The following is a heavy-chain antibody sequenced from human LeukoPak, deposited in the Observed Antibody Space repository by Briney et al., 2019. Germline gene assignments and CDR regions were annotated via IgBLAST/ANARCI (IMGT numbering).Heavy chain of an antibody. CDR2: INPNSGGT. CDR1: GYTFTGYY. D-gene: IGHD3-22*01. CDR3: ARLDYYDSSGYPH. V-gene: IGHV1-2*02. J-gene: IGHJ4*02. Sequence: GASVKVSCKASGYTFTGYYMHWVRQAPGQGLEWMGWINPNSGGTNYAQKFQGRVTITADESTSTAYMELSSLRSEDTAVYYCARLDYYDSSGYPHWGQGTLVTVSS.